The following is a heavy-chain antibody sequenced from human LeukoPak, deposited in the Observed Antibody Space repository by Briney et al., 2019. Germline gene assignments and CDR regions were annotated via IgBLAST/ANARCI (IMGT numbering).Heavy chain of an antibody. V-gene: IGHV4-39*07. CDR2: IYYSGST. CDR3: ARVYYDSISPVDY. J-gene: IGHJ4*02. D-gene: IGHD3-22*01. Sequence: PSETLSLTCTVSGGSISSSSYYWGWIRQPPGKRLEWIGSIYYSGSTYYNPSLKSRVTISVDTSKNQFSLKLSSVTAADTAVYYCARVYYDSISPVDYWGLGTLVTVSS. CDR1: GGSISSSSYY.